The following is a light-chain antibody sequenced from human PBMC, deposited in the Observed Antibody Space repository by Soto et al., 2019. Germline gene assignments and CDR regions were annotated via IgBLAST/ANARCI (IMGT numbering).Light chain of an antibody. CDR3: QQYDRSPLIT. CDR2: GAS. CDR1: QTVNSNY. Sequence: EIVLTQSPGTLSLSPGERATLSCRASQTVNSNYLAWYQQRAGQAPRLLIYGASTRAADIPDRFSGSGSGTDFTLPISSLEPEDFAVYYCQQYDRSPLITFGGGTKVEIK. V-gene: IGKV3-20*01. J-gene: IGKJ4*01.